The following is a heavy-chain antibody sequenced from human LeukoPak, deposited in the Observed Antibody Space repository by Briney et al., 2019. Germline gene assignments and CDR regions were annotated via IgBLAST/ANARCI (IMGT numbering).Heavy chain of an antibody. D-gene: IGHD5-24*01. CDR3: AKVVELATLTGDSYTYSYHMDV. V-gene: IGHV5-51*01. CDR1: GYSFSTYW. J-gene: IGHJ6*03. CDR2: IYPGDSDT. Sequence: GGSLQISFKGSGYSFSTYWIGWVRPMPGKGLEGMGFIYPGDSDTRYGPSFQGQVTISADKYISSAYLQWSSLKASDTAMYYCAKVVELATLTGDSYTYSYHMDVWGKGTAVTVSS.